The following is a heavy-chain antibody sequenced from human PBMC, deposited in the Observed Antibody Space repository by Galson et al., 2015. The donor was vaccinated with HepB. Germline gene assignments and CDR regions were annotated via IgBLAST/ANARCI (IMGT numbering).Heavy chain of an antibody. CDR1: GDSVSSNSAA. CDR3: ARHPLRDYGRHYYYGLDV. J-gene: IGHJ6*02. Sequence: CAISGDSVSSNSAAWNWIRQSPSRGLEWLGRTYYRSKWYYDYAVSVRSRITINPDISRNQFSLKLTSVTAADTAIYYCARHPLRDYGRHYYYGLDVWGQGITVPVSS. D-gene: IGHD4-17*01. V-gene: IGHV6-1*01. CDR2: TYYRSKWYY.